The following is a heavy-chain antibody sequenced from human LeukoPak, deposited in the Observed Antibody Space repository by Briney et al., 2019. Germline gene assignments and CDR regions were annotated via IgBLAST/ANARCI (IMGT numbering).Heavy chain of an antibody. V-gene: IGHV3-53*05. CDR3: AKMGGLAVAGTGRIDDAFDI. J-gene: IGHJ3*02. Sequence: GALRLSCTVSGFTVSSNSMSWVRQAPGKGLEWVSFIYSGGSTQYSDSVKGRFTISIDNSKNTLYLQMNSLRAEDTAVYYCAKMGGLAVAGTGRIDDAFDIWGQGTMVTVSS. CDR2: IYSGGST. D-gene: IGHD6-19*01. CDR1: GFTVSSNS.